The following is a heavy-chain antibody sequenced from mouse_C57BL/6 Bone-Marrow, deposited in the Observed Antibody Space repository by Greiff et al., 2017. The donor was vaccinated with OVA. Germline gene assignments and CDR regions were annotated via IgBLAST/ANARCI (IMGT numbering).Heavy chain of an antibody. D-gene: IGHD2-5*01. J-gene: IGHJ4*01. V-gene: IGHV5-17*01. Sequence: EVQRVESGAGLVKPGESLKLSCAASGFTFSDYGMHWVRQAPEKGLEWVAYISSGSSTIYYADTVKGRFTISRDNAKNAMFMQMTSLASEDTAMYYCARDSNSMDYWGQGTSVTVSS. CDR1: GFTFSDYG. CDR2: ISSGSSTI. CDR3: ARDSNSMDY.